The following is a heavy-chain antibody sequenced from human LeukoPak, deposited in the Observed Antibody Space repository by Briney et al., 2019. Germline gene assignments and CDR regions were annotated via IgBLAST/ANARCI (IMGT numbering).Heavy chain of an antibody. V-gene: IGHV3-11*01. CDR2: VTSSGSST. D-gene: IGHD3-10*01. Sequence: GGSLRLSCAASGFSISDHYMSWIRQSPGKGLEWISYVTSSGSSTKYADSVKGRFTISRDNAKNSVALQMNSLRAEDTAVYYCARGRRGSYYAFKSWGKGTLVTVPS. CDR1: GFSISDHY. CDR3: ARGRRGSYYAFKS. J-gene: IGHJ4*02.